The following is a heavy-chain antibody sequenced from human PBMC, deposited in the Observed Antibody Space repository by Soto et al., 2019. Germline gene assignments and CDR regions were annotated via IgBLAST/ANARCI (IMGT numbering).Heavy chain of an antibody. V-gene: IGHV3-30-3*01. D-gene: IGHD3-22*01. CDR2: ISYDGSNK. CDR3: ARTGSGYRPYFAY. J-gene: IGHJ4*02. CDR1: GFTFSSYA. Sequence: QVQLVESGGGVVQPGRSLRLSCAASGFTFSSYAMHWVRQAPGKGLEWVAVISYDGSNKYYADSVKGRFTISRDNSKNTLYLQMNSLRAEDTAVYYRARTGSGYRPYFAYWGQGTLVTVSS.